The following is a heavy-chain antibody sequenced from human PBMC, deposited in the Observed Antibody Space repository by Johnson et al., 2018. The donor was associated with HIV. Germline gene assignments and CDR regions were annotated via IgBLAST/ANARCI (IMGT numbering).Heavy chain of an antibody. CDR2: IRYDGSNK. CDR3: ARLRGAFDI. J-gene: IGHJ3*02. Sequence: QVQLVESGGGLVQPGGSLRLSCAASGFTFSSYAMHWVRQAPGKGLEGVAFIRYDGSNKYYATSVKGRFTISRDNSKNTLYLQMNSLRAEDTAVYYCARLRGAFDIWGQGTMVTVSS. V-gene: IGHV3-30*02. CDR1: GFTFSSYA.